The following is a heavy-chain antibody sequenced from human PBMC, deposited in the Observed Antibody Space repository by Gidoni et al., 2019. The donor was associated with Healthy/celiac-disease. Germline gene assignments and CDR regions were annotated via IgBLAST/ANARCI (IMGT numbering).Heavy chain of an antibody. CDR2: IYSGGST. V-gene: IGHV3-66*02. Sequence: ELPLVESGGGLVQHGGSLRLSCAASGFTVSSNYMSWVRQAPGKGLEGVSVIYSGGSTYYADSVKGRFTISRDNSKNTLYLQMYSRRAEDTAVYYGSYGDYGLFDYWGQGTLVTVSS. J-gene: IGHJ4*02. CDR1: GFTVSSNY. CDR3: SYGDYGLFDY. D-gene: IGHD4-17*01.